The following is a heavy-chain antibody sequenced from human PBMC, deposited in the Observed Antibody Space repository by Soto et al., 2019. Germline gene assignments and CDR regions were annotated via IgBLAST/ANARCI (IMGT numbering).Heavy chain of an antibody. D-gene: IGHD2-15*01. J-gene: IGHJ4*02. V-gene: IGHV1-69*02. Sequence: QVQLVQSGAEVKKPGSSVKVSCKASGGTFSSYTISWVRQSPGQGLEWMGRIIPILGIANYAQKFQGRVTITADKSTSTAYMELSSLRSEYTAVYYCASSYCSGGSCYRGETIFDYGVQGTLVTFSS. CDR3: ASSYCSGGSCYRGETIFDY. CDR1: GGTFSSYT. CDR2: IIPILGIA.